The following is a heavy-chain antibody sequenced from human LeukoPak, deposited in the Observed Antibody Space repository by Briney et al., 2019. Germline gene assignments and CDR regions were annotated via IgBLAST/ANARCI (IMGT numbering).Heavy chain of an antibody. CDR1: GGSINSYY. CDR3: ARGADSSGYYSIFYFDY. Sequence: PSETLSLTCTVSGGSINSYYWSWIRQPPGKGLDWIGYIYYTGSTKYNPSLKSRVTISVDTSKNQFPPKLSSVTAADTAVYYCARGADSSGYYSIFYFDYWGQGTLVTASS. D-gene: IGHD3-22*01. J-gene: IGHJ4*02. CDR2: IYYTGST. V-gene: IGHV4-59*01.